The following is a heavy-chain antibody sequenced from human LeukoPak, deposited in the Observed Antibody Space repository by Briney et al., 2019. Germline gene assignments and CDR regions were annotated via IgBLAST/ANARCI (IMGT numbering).Heavy chain of an antibody. CDR1: GGSIASSSYY. J-gene: IGHJ5*02. D-gene: IGHD3-10*01. Sequence: PSETLSLTCTVSGGSIASSSYYWGWVRQPPGKGLECIGSIYHSGSTYYNPSLKSRLTISVDTSKNQFSLKLSSVTAADTAVYYCARGWPTLVRGATNWFDPWGQGTLVTVSS. CDR2: IYHSGST. CDR3: ARGWPTLVRGATNWFDP. V-gene: IGHV4-39*07.